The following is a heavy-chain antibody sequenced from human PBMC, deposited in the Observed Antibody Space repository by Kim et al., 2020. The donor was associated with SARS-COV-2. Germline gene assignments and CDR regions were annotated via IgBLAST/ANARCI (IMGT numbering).Heavy chain of an antibody. CDR3: ARADYFARAFDI. J-gene: IGHJ3*02. D-gene: IGHD3-10*01. V-gene: IGHV3-74*01. Sequence: SYADSVKGRITISRDNAKNTLYLQMNSLGAEDTAVYYCARADYFARAFDIWGQGTMVTVSS.